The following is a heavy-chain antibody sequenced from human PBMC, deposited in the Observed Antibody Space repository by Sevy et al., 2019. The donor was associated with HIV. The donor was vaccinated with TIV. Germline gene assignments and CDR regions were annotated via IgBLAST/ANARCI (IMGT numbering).Heavy chain of an antibody. V-gene: IGHV3-7*03. Sequence: GGSLRLSCTDSGLTFSNYWMHWVRQVPGKGVEWVASIKKDGSQKDYVDSVKGRFIISRDNAKSSVYLQMNSLRDEDAAVYYCFGGTNWGQGTLVTVSS. J-gene: IGHJ1*01. CDR3: FGGTN. D-gene: IGHD3-16*01. CDR2: IKKDGSQK. CDR1: GLTFSNYW.